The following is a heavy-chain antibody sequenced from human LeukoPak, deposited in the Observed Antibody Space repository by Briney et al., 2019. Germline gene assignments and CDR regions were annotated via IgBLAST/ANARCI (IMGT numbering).Heavy chain of an antibody. CDR1: GGSISSYY. CDR2: IYYSGST. Sequence: PSETLSLTCTVSGGSISSYYWSWIRQPPGKGLEWIGYIYYSGSTNYNPSLKSRVTISVDTSKNQFSLKLSSVTAADTAVYYCARDTMVRGGYYFDYWGQGTLVTVSS. CDR3: ARDTMVRGGYYFDY. D-gene: IGHD3-10*01. V-gene: IGHV4-59*01. J-gene: IGHJ4*02.